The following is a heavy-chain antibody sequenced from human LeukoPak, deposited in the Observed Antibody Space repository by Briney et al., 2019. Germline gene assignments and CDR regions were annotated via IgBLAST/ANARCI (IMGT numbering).Heavy chain of an antibody. CDR1: GYSISSGYY. Sequence: SETLSLTCALSGYSISSGYYWGWIRQPPGKGLEWIGSIYHSGSTYYNPSLKSRVTISVDTSKNQFSLKLSSVTAADTAVYYCARHRPREGLVVVPAALGYWGQGTLVTLSS. J-gene: IGHJ4*02. CDR2: IYHSGST. D-gene: IGHD2-2*01. V-gene: IGHV4-38-2*01. CDR3: ARHRPREGLVVVPAALGY.